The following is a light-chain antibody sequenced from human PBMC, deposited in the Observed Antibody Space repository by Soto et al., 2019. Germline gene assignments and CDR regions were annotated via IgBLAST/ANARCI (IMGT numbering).Light chain of an antibody. CDR2: GTS. CDR1: QSVRSSY. V-gene: IGKV3-20*01. CDR3: QQYGSSRGFT. Sequence: EIVLTQSPGTLSLSPGERATLSCRASQSVRSSYVAWYQQKPGQAPRLLIYGTSSRATGVPDRFSGSGSGTDFTLTISRREPEDFAVYYCQQYGSSRGFTFGPGSKVDFK. J-gene: IGKJ3*01.